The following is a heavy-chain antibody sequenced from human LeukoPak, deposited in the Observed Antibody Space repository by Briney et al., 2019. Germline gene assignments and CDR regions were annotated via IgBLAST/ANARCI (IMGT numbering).Heavy chain of an antibody. CDR1: GGSISSYY. J-gene: IGHJ6*02. V-gene: IGHV4-59*01. CDR3: ARDGPIGQYYYGMDV. Sequence: SESLSLTCAVSGGSISSYYWSWIRQTPGKGVEWSGYIYYSGRTNYNPSLKSRVTISVDTSKNQFSLKLSSVTAADTAVYYCARDGPIGQYYYGMDVWGQGTPVTVSS. CDR2: IYYSGRT.